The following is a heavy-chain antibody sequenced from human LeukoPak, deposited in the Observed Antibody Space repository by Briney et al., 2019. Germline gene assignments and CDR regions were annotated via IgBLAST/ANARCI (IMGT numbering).Heavy chain of an antibody. V-gene: IGHV3-21*01. CDR1: GFTFSSYS. J-gene: IGHJ4*02. D-gene: IGHD6-13*01. CDR3: ARDLMSAGTGKRPFDY. Sequence: GSLRLSCAASGFTFSSYSMNWDRQAPGKGLEWVSSISSSRSYIYYADSVKGRFTISRDNAKNSLYLQMNSLRAEDTAVYYCARDLMSAGTGKRPFDYWGQGTLVTVSS. CDR2: ISSSRSYI.